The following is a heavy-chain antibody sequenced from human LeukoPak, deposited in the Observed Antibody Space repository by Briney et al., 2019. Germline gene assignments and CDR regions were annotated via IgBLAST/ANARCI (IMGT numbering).Heavy chain of an antibody. CDR2: ISSSGSTI. V-gene: IGHV3-48*03. Sequence: GGFLRLSCAASGFTFSSYEMNWVRQAPGKGLEWVSYISSSGSTIYYADSVKGRFTISRDNSKNTLYLQMNSLRAEDTAVYYCARRAGGYSHPYDYWGQGTLVTVSS. J-gene: IGHJ4*02. D-gene: IGHD4-23*01. CDR3: ARRAGGYSHPYDY. CDR1: GFTFSSYE.